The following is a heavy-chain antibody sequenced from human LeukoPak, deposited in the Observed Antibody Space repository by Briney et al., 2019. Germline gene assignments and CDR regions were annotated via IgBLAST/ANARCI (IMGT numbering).Heavy chain of an antibody. CDR1: GFTFSSYG. CDR2: IRYDGSNK. V-gene: IGHV3-30*02. CDR3: ARDRGGIGYYMDV. Sequence: GGSLRLSCAASGFTFSSYGMHWVRQAPGKGLEWVAFIRYDGSNKYYADSVKGRFTISRDNSKYTLSLQMNSLRAEDTALYYCARDRGGIGYYMDVWGKGTTVTVSS. D-gene: IGHD3-16*02. J-gene: IGHJ6*03.